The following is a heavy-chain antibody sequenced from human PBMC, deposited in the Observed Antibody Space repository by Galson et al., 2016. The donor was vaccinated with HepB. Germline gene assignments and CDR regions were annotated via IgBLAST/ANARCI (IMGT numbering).Heavy chain of an antibody. CDR1: GGSISSSNW. CDR3: ARDFNDYYGSGSYYDV. V-gene: IGHV4-4*02. D-gene: IGHD3-10*01. CDR2: IYHSGNT. J-gene: IGHJ4*02. Sequence: SETLSLTCAVSGGSISSSNWWSWVRQPPGKGLEWIGEIYHSGNTNNNPSLKSRVTISVDKSKNQFSLKLSSVTAADTAVYYCARDFNDYYGSGSYYDVWGQGTLVTVSS.